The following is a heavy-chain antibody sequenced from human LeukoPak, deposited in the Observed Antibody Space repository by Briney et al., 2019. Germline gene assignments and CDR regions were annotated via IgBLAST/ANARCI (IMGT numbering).Heavy chain of an antibody. Sequence: GGSLRLSCAASGFTVSSNYMSWVRRAPGKGLEWVSVIYSGGSTYYADSVKGRFTISRDNSKNTLYLQMNSLRAEDTAVYYCARDDHGDYDYWGQGTLVTVSS. V-gene: IGHV3-66*01. CDR1: GFTVSSNY. D-gene: IGHD4-17*01. CDR2: IYSGGST. CDR3: ARDDHGDYDY. J-gene: IGHJ4*02.